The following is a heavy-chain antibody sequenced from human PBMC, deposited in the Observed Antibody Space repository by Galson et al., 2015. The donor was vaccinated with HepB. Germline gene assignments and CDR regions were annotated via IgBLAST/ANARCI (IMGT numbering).Heavy chain of an antibody. CDR3: ARGSGVLAAAPIDY. V-gene: IGHV3-30-3*01. CDR2: ISYDGSNK. Sequence: SLRLSCAASGFTFSSYAMHWVHQAPGKGLEWVAVISYDGSNKYYADSVKGRFTISRDNSKNTLYLQMNSLRAEDTAVYYCARGSGVLAAAPIDYWGQGTLVTVSS. J-gene: IGHJ4*02. CDR1: GFTFSSYA. D-gene: IGHD6-13*01.